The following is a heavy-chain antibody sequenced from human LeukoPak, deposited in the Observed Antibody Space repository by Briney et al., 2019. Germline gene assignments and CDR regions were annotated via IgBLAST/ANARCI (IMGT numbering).Heavy chain of an antibody. Sequence: PGGSLTLSRAASGFTFSSYAMSWVRQAPGEGLEWVSAISGSDGSTYYADSVKGRFTISRDNSKNTLYLQMNSLRAEDTAVYYCARHLSIAAGYFDYWGQGTLVTVSS. CDR3: ARHLSIAAGYFDY. CDR2: ISGSDGST. J-gene: IGHJ4*02. D-gene: IGHD6-13*01. V-gene: IGHV3-23*01. CDR1: GFTFSSYA.